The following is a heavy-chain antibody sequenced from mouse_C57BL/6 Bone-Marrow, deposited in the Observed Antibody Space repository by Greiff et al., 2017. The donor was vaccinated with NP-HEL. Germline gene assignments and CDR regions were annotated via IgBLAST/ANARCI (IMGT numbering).Heavy chain of an antibody. CDR1: GYTFTSYW. CDR3: AGLDYYGSATEV. J-gene: IGHJ1*03. CDR2: IDPSASYT. V-gene: IGHV1-50*01. D-gene: IGHD1-1*01. Sequence: VQLQQPGAELVKPGASVKLSCKASGYTFTSYWMQWVKQRPGQGLEWIGEIDPSASYTNYNQKFKGKATLTVETSSSTAYMQLSSLTSEDSAVYYCAGLDYYGSATEVWGTGTTVTVTA.